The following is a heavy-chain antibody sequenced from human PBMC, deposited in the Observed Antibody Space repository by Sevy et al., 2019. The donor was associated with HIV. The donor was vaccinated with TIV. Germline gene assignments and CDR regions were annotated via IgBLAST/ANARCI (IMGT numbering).Heavy chain of an antibody. V-gene: IGHV3-11*01. CDR2: ISDSDDSI. Sequence: GGSLRLSCAASGFILSYYYMSWIRQAPGKGLEWLSYISDSDDSIYYADSVKGRFTISWDKTKNSLYLQMNSLRAEDTAVYYCARDHVKDGDLGDYYYFAMDVWGQGTTVTVSS. D-gene: IGHD2-21*02. CDR1: GFILSYYY. J-gene: IGHJ6*02. CDR3: ARDHVKDGDLGDYYYFAMDV.